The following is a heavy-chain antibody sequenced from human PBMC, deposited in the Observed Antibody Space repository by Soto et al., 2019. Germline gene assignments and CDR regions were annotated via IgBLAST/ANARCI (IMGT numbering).Heavy chain of an antibody. Sequence: EVQLLESGGGLVQPGGSLRLSCAASGFTFSNYALSWVRQTPGKGPEWVSAIAGSAGSTYYADSVKGRFTISRDNSKNPLLLQRNSLRAEDTATYYCAKRPSKDYFDWLRGGGAYDVWGQGTMVTVSS. V-gene: IGHV3-23*01. J-gene: IGHJ3*01. D-gene: IGHD3-9*01. CDR2: IAGSAGST. CDR3: AKRPSKDYFDWLRGGGAYDV. CDR1: GFTFSNYA.